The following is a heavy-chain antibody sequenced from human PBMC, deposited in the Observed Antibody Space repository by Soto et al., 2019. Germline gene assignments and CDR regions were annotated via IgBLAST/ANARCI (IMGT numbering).Heavy chain of an antibody. CDR1: GYTFSTYD. V-gene: IGHV1-8*01. Sequence: QEQLVQSGAEVKKPGASVKVSCKTSGYTFSTYDINWVRQAPGQGLEWMGWMNPNTGNTGYAQKFRGRVTLTRNTSISTDDMELMSLKTEDTAVYFCARRKERSGPNYFDYWGQGTLVTVSS. CDR3: ARRKERSGPNYFDY. CDR2: MNPNTGNT. J-gene: IGHJ4*02. D-gene: IGHD6-25*01.